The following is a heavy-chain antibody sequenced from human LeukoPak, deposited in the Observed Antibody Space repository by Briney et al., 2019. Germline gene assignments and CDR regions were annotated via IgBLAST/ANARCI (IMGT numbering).Heavy chain of an antibody. J-gene: IGHJ4*02. Sequence: GGSLRLSCAASGFTFSSSAMSWVRQAPGKGLEWVSAISNNGGYTYYADSVQGRFTISRDNSKSTLCLQMNSLRAEDTAVYYCAKDQNYFDYWGQGTLVTVSS. CDR3: AKDQNYFDY. CDR1: GFTFSSSA. V-gene: IGHV3-23*01. CDR2: ISNNGGYT.